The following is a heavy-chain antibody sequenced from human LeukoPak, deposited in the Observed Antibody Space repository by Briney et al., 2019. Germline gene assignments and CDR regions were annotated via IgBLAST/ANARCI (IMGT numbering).Heavy chain of an antibody. V-gene: IGHV1-2*02. J-gene: IGHJ5*02. D-gene: IGHD3-9*01. CDR2: INSDSGFT. Sequence: GASVKVSCKASGYTFTGYYMNWVRQAPGQGLEWMGWINSDSGFTKCAQKFQGRVTMTRDTSITTVYMDLTRLTSDDTAVYYCARNFDMKGFDPRGQGTLVTVSS. CDR3: ARNFDMKGFDP. CDR1: GYTFTGYY.